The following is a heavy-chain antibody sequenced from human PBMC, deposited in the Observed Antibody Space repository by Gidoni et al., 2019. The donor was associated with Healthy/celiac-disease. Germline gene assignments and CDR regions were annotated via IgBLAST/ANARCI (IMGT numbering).Heavy chain of an antibody. D-gene: IGHD2-8*01. CDR2: IHYSGSN. CDR1: AASISSSSYY. J-gene: IGHJ4*02. V-gene: IGHV4-39*01. CDR3: ARPGGGRDGHFDY. Sequence: QLQLQESGPGLVKLSETLSLTCTVSAASISSSSYYWGWIRQPPGKGLEWIGSIHYSGSNYYNPSLKSRVTICVDTSKKQFSLKLSSGAEADTAVYYCARPGGGRDGHFDYWGQGTLVTVSS.